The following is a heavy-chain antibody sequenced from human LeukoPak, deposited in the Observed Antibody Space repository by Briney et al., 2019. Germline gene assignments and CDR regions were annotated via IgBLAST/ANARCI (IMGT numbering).Heavy chain of an antibody. CDR3: VRDQSTYGSL. V-gene: IGHV1-69*05. J-gene: IGHJ4*02. CDR2: LTPIFGST. CDR1: GGTLSSYS. D-gene: IGHD3-10*01. Sequence: SVKVSCKASGGTLSSYSISWVRQAPGQGLEWMGRLTPIFGSTNYAQKSQGRFTITTDESMSAAYMELSSLRSEDTAVYYCVRDQSTYGSLWGQGTLVTVSS.